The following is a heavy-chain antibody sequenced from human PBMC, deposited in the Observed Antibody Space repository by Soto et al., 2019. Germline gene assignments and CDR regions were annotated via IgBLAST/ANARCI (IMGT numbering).Heavy chain of an antibody. J-gene: IGHJ4*02. CDR1: GFTFTNYG. D-gene: IGHD4-17*01. CDR2: VSGDASNT. Sequence: GGSLRLSCAASGFTFTNYGLSWVRQAPGKGLDWVATVSGDASNTHYADSVKGRFTISRDNSKSILFLQMKSLRVEDTAIYYCARDVRASGEMFDYWGQGXQVTVYS. CDR3: ARDVRASGEMFDY. V-gene: IGHV3-23*01.